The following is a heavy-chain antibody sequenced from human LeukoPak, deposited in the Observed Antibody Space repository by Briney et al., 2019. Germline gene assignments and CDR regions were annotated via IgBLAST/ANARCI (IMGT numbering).Heavy chain of an antibody. CDR1: GFTFSSYA. V-gene: IGHV3-30-3*01. CDR2: ISYDGSNK. J-gene: IGHJ4*02. CDR3: AARGRPGLTSHYYGSGSYLPLDY. D-gene: IGHD3-10*01. Sequence: GSLRLSCAASGFTFSSYAMHWVRQAPGKGLEWMAVISYDGSNKYYADSVNGRFTISRDNSKNTLYLQMNSLRAEDTAVYYCAARGRPGLTSHYYGSGSYLPLDYWGQGTLVTVSS.